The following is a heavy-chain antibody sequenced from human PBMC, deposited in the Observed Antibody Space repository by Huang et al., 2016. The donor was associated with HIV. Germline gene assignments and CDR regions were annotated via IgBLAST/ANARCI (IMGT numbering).Heavy chain of an antibody. D-gene: IGHD3-3*01. CDR3: AGMEWPNNFWDY. CDR1: RFSLSTSPMC. CDR2: IDWDDKT. J-gene: IGHJ4*02. V-gene: IGHV2-70*15. Sequence: QVPLWVSGPALLHPTHTLSLTSPFSRFSLSTSPMCVSWFRQPPGKALECLGRIDWDDKTYYKLALRTRVYNYKDASKSQVVLTVTNMDPVETARYYCAGMEWPNNFWDYWGQGSPVTVSS.